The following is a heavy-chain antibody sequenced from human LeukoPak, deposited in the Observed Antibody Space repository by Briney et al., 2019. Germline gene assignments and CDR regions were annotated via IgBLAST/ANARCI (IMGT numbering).Heavy chain of an antibody. D-gene: IGHD3-9*01. CDR1: GFTVSSNY. J-gene: IGHJ4*02. Sequence: PGGSLRLSCAASGFTVSSNYMSWVRQPPGKGLEWVSVIYSGGSTYYADSVKGRFTISRDNSKNTVYLQMKSLRAEDTAIYYCARAGVLRYLGDWGQGTLVTVSS. CDR2: IYSGGST. V-gene: IGHV3-66*01. CDR3: ARAGVLRYLGD.